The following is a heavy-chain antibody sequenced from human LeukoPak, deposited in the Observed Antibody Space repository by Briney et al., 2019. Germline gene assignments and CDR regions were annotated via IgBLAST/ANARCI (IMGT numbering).Heavy chain of an antibody. CDR1: GFTFNDYG. CDR3: AKVRWDNSGWYYLDY. CDR2: ISYDGSNK. D-gene: IGHD6-19*01. J-gene: IGHJ4*02. V-gene: IGHV3-30*18. Sequence: GGTLRLSCAASGFTFNDYGMHWVRQAPGKGLEWVAVISYDGSNKYYTDSVKGRFTISRDNSKSTLYLQMNSLRAEDTAVYYCAKVRWDNSGWYYLDYWGQGTLVTVSS.